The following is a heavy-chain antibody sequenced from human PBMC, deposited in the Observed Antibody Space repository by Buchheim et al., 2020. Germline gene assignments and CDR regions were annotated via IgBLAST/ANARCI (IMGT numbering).Heavy chain of an antibody. J-gene: IGHJ4*02. D-gene: IGHD1-1*01. Sequence: QLQLQESGPGLVKPSETLSLTCTVSGGSISSSSYYWGWIRQPPGKGLEWIGSIYYSVSTYYNPSPTGRGTISVDTSKNQFSLKLSSVTAADTAVYYCARQGAAEQNVIDYWGQGTL. CDR1: GGSISSSSYY. CDR3: ARQGAAEQNVIDY. CDR2: IYYSVST. V-gene: IGHV4-39*01.